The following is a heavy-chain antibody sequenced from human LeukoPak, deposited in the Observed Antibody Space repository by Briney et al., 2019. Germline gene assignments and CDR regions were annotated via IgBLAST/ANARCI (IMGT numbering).Heavy chain of an antibody. Sequence: SETLSLTCAVYGGSFSGYYWSWIRQPPGKGLEWLGEINHSGSTNYNPSLKSRVTISVDTSKNQFSLKLSSVTAADTAVYYCARRRNSYGYIYFDYWGQGTLVTVSS. J-gene: IGHJ4*02. V-gene: IGHV4-34*01. CDR3: ARRRNSYGYIYFDY. CDR2: INHSGST. D-gene: IGHD5-18*01. CDR1: GGSFSGYY.